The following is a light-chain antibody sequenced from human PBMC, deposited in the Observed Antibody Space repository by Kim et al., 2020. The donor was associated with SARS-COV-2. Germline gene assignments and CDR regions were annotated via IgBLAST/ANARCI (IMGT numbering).Light chain of an antibody. Sequence: VGDRVTITCRASQGISNYLAWYQQKPGKVPKLLIYAASTLQSGVPSRFSGSGSGTDFTLTISSLQPEDVATYYCQKYNSALGVFTFGPGTKVDIK. CDR2: AAS. CDR1: QGISNY. J-gene: IGKJ3*01. V-gene: IGKV1-27*01. CDR3: QKYNSALGVFT.